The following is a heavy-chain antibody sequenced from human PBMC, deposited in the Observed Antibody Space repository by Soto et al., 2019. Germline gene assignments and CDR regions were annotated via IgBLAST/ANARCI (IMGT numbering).Heavy chain of an antibody. V-gene: IGHV4-4*02. Sequence: SETLSLTCAVSGGSISSSNWWSWVRQPPGKGLEWIGEIYHSGSTNYNPSLKSRVTISVDKSKNQFSLKLSSVTAADTAVYYCAGSGYSYGYGFDYWGQGTLVTVSS. CDR2: IYHSGST. CDR3: AGSGYSYGYGFDY. D-gene: IGHD5-18*01. J-gene: IGHJ4*02. CDR1: GGSISSSNW.